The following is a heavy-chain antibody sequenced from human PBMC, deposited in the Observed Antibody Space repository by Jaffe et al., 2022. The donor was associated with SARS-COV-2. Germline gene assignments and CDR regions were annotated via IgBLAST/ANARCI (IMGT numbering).Heavy chain of an antibody. CDR2: IYSGGDT. J-gene: IGHJ6*02. V-gene: IGHV3-53*01. D-gene: IGHD4-17*01. CDR1: GFTVSSNY. CDR3: ARYNYGGPAGYLYYAMDV. Sequence: EVQLVESGGGLIQPGGSLRLSCAASGFTVSSNYMSWVRQAPGKGLEWVSVIYSGGDTNYADSVKGRFTISRDNSKNTLYLQMNGLRAEDTAVYYCARYNYGGPAGYLYYAMDVWGQGTTVTVSS.